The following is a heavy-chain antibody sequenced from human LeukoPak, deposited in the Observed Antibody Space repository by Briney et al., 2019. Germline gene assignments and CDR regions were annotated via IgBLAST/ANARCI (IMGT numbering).Heavy chain of an antibody. Sequence: PGGSLRLSCAASGFTFSSYSMNWVRQAPGKGLEWVSSISSSSSYIYYADSVKGRFTISRDNAKNSLYLQMNSLRAEDTAVYYCASTSWGVPAAKGAFDIWGQGTMVTVSS. J-gene: IGHJ3*02. V-gene: IGHV3-21*01. CDR2: ISSSSSYI. D-gene: IGHD2-2*01. CDR1: GFTFSSYS. CDR3: ASTSWGVPAAKGAFDI.